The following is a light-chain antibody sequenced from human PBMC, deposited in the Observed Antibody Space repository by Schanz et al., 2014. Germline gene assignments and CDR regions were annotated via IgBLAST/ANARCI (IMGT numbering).Light chain of an antibody. V-gene: IGLV2-14*02. Sequence: QSALTQPASVSGSPGQSITISCTGTSSDVGSTYLVSWYQHHPGQAPKLMILGGSIRPSGVSNRFSGSKSGNTASLTISGLQAEDEADYYCSSYTRRSTNWVFGGGTKLTVL. CDR2: GGS. CDR1: SSDVGSTYL. CDR3: SSYTRRSTNWV. J-gene: IGLJ3*02.